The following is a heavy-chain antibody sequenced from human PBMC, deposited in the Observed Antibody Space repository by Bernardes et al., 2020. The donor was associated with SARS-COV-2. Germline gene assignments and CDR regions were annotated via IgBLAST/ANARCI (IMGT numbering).Heavy chain of an antibody. CDR1: GFTFRSYA. CDR2: ISGCGGTT. CDR3: ARDQGQLVLIYYYGMDV. J-gene: IGHJ6*02. Sequence: VGSLSRSCAASGFTFRSYAMNWVRQAPGQGWEWVSDISGCGGTTNYADSVKGRFTISRDNSKNTLYLQMSSLRAEDTAVYYCARDQGQLVLIYYYGMDVWGQGTTVTVSS. V-gene: IGHV3-23*01. D-gene: IGHD6-6*01.